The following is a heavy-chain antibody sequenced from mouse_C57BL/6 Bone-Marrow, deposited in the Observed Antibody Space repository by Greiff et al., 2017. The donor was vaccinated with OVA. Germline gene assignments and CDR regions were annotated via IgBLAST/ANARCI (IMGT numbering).Heavy chain of an antibody. CDR1: GYTFTSYG. J-gene: IGHJ4*01. V-gene: IGHV1-81*01. CDR3: AREVCPRRGGPILAMDY. Sequence: VQLQQSGAELARPGASVKLSCKASGYTFTSYGISWVKQRTGQGLEWIGEIYPRSGNTYYNEKFKGKATLTADKSSSTAYMELRSLTSEDSAVYFCAREVCPRRGGPILAMDYWGQGTSVTVSS. D-gene: IGHD1-1*02. CDR2: IYPRSGNT.